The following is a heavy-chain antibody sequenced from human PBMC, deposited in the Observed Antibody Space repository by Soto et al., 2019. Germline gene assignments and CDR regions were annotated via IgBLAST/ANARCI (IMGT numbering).Heavy chain of an antibody. Sequence: QSGGSLRLSCAASGFTFSSYAMSWVRQAPGKGLEWVSAISGSGGSTYYADSVKGRFTISRDNSKNTLYLQMNSLRAEDTAVYYCAKSFTHRSSYYYSGMDVWGQGTTVTVSS. CDR3: AKSFTHRSSYYYSGMDV. J-gene: IGHJ6*02. D-gene: IGHD6-6*01. CDR2: ISGSGGST. V-gene: IGHV3-23*01. CDR1: GFTFSSYA.